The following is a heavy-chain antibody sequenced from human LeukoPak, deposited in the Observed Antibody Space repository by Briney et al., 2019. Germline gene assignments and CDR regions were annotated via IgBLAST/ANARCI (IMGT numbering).Heavy chain of an antibody. CDR1: GGSISSSSYY. D-gene: IGHD3-10*01. CDR2: IYYSGST. CDR3: ARHPIKLAAGLGDY. V-gene: IGHV4-39*01. J-gene: IGHJ4*02. Sequence: SETLSLTCTVSGGSISSSSYYWGWIRQPPGKGLEWIGSIYYSGSTYYNPSLKSRVTISVDTSKNQFSLKLSSATAADTAVYYCARHPIKLAAGLGDYWGQGTLVTVSS.